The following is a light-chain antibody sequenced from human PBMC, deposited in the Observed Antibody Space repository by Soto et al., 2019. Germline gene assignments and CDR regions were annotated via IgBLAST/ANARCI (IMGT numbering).Light chain of an antibody. V-gene: IGLV1-47*01. CDR2: SDN. CDR1: SSNIGNNF. CDR3: ATWDDSLSGFVV. J-gene: IGLJ7*01. Sequence: QSVLTQPPSVSGTPGQRVTISCSGSSSNIGNNFVYWYQHLPGAAPTLVVYSDNHRPSGVPVRFSGSKSGTSASLNISGLRSEDEATYYCATWDDSLSGFVVFGGGTELTVL.